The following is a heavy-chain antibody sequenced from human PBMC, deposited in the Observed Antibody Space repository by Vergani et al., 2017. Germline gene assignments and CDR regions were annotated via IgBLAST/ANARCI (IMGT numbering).Heavy chain of an antibody. V-gene: IGHV3-9*01. CDR2: ISWNSGSI. Sequence: EVQLVESGGGLVQPGRSLRLSCAASGFTFDDYAMHWVRQAPGKGLEWVSGISWNSGSIGYADSVKGRFTISRDNAKNSLYLQMNSLRAEDTALYYCASATDYGEDYFDYWGQGTLVTVSS. CDR3: ASATDYGEDYFDY. D-gene: IGHD4-17*01. J-gene: IGHJ4*02. CDR1: GFTFDDYA.